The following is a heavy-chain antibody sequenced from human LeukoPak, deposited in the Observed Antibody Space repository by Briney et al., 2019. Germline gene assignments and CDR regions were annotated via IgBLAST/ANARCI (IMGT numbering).Heavy chain of an antibody. J-gene: IGHJ4*02. CDR3: AREGSYYDFWSGYYGWGYFDY. CDR2: IYSGGST. D-gene: IGHD3-3*01. Sequence: GGSLRLSCAASGFTVSSNYMSWVRQAPGKGLEWVSVIYSGGSTYYADSVKGRFTISRDNSKNTLYLQMNSLRAEDTAVYYCAREGSYYDFWSGYYGWGYFDYWGQGTLVTVSS. V-gene: IGHV3-66*01. CDR1: GFTVSSNY.